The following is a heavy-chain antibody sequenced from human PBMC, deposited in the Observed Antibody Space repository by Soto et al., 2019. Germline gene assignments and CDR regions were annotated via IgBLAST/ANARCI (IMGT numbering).Heavy chain of an antibody. D-gene: IGHD2-2*01. CDR2: MYYSGSP. V-gene: IGHV4-59*01. CDR3: ARGKYCSSTTCSYYYGMYV. J-gene: IGHJ6*02. Sequence: NPSETLSLTCTVSGGSISSYYWSWIWQPPGKGLEWIGYMYYSGSPNYNPSLKSRVTISVGTSKNQFSLKLSSVTAADTGVYYCARGKYCSSTTCSYYYGMYVWGQGTTVTVSS. CDR1: GGSISSYY.